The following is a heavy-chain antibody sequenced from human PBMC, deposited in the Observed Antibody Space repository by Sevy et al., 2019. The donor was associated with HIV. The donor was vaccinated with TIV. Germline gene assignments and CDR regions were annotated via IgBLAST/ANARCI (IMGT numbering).Heavy chain of an antibody. CDR3: ARGSDAYYDFWSPPYYYYCMDV. CDR2: INHSGST. V-gene: IGHV4-34*01. Sequence: SETLSLTCAVYGGSFSGYYWSWIRQPPGKGLEWIGEINHSGSTNYNPSLKSRVTISVDTSKNQFSLKLSSVTAADTAVYYCARGSDAYYDFWSPPYYYYCMDVWGKGTTVTVSS. D-gene: IGHD3-3*01. J-gene: IGHJ6*03. CDR1: GGSFSGYY.